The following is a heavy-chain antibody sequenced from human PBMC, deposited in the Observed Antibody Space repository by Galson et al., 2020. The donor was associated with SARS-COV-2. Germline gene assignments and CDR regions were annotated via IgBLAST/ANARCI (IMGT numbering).Heavy chain of an antibody. Sequence: GGYLRLSCAASGFTFNKHAMTWVRQTPGKGLEWVAFISGSSARTYYVDFAKGRFTISRDNSRNTVFLQMNALRGEDTAVYFCAKSFCSDGAHMRFFDYSGQGTLVTVSS. D-gene: IGHD4-17*01. V-gene: IGHV3-23*01. J-gene: IGHJ4*02. CDR3: AKSFCSDGAHMRFFDY. CDR1: GFTFNKHA. CDR2: ISGSSART.